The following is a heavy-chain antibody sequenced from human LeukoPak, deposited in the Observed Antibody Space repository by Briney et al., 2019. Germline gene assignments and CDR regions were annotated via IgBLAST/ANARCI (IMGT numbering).Heavy chain of an antibody. CDR3: ARIGDYDSSGYYYFDY. D-gene: IGHD3-22*01. CDR1: GFTFSSYE. V-gene: IGHV3-20*04. CDR2: INWNGGST. J-gene: IGHJ4*02. Sequence: GGSLRLSCAASGFTFSSYEMNWVRQAPGKGLEWVSGINWNGGSTGYADSVKGRFTISRDNAKNSLYLQMNSLRAEDTALYYCARIGDYDSSGYYYFDYWGQGTLVTVSS.